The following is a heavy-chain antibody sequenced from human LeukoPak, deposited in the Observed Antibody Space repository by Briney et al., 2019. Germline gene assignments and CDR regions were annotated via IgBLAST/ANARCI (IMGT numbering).Heavy chain of an antibody. J-gene: IGHJ4*02. CDR1: GFTFSDYY. Sequence: GGSLRLSCAASGFTFSDYYMSWIRQAPGKGLEWVSYISSSGSTIYYADSVKGRFTISRDNAKNSLYLQMNSLRAEDTAVYNCAREECPIVGATDYWGQGTLVTVSS. CDR3: AREECPIVGATDY. D-gene: IGHD1-26*01. CDR2: ISSSGSTI. V-gene: IGHV3-11*01.